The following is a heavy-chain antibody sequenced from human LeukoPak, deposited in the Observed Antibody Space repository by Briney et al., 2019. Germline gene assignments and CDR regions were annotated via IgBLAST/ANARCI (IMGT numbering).Heavy chain of an antibody. J-gene: IGHJ3*02. V-gene: IGHV3-23*01. CDR2: ISGGGSST. CDR1: EFTFSSYA. CDR3: AKDSQADAFGI. Sequence: GGSLRLSCAASEFTFSSYAMSWVRQAPGKGLEWVSVISGGGSSTYYADSVKGRFTISRDNSKNTLYLQMNSLRAEDTALYYCAKDSQADAFGIWGQGTMVTVSS.